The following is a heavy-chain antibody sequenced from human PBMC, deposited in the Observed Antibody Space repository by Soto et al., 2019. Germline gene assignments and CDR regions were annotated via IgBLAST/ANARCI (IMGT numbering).Heavy chain of an antibody. CDR3: ARPRGGGALFDY. CDR1: GFTFSSYA. V-gene: IGHV3-30-3*01. D-gene: IGHD3-10*01. CDR2: ISYDGSNK. Sequence: QVQLVESGGGVVQPGRSLRLSCAASGFTFSSYAMHWVRQAPGKGLEWVAVISYDGSNKYYADSVKGRFTISRDNSKNTLYLQMNSLRAEDTAVYYCARPRGGGALFDYWGRGTLVTVSS. J-gene: IGHJ4*02.